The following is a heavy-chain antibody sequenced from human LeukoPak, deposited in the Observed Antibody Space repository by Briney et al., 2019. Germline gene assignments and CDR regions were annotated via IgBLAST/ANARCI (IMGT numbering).Heavy chain of an antibody. CDR2: IIPILGIA. J-gene: IGHJ5*02. D-gene: IGHD5-18*01. Sequence: SVKVSCKASGYTFTSYGISWVRQAPGQGLEWMGRIIPILGIANYAQKFQGRVTITADKSTSTAYMELSSLRSEDTAVYYCARDGYRGYSYGHPNWFDPWGQGTLVTVSS. V-gene: IGHV1-69*04. CDR1: GYTFTSYG. CDR3: ARDGYRGYSYGHPNWFDP.